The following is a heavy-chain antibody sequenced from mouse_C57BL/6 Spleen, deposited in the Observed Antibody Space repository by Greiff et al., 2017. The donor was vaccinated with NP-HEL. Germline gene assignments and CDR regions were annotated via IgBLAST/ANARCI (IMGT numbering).Heavy chain of an antibody. D-gene: IGHD1-1*01. CDR1: GYAFTNYL. CDR3: ARGDHYYGSSLFFDY. CDR2: INPGSGGT. J-gene: IGHJ2*01. V-gene: IGHV1-54*01. Sequence: VKLMESGAELVRPGTSVKVSCKASGYAFTNYLIEWVKQRPGQGLEWIGVINPGSGGTNYNEKFKGKATLTADKSSSTAYMQLSSLTSEDSAVYFCARGDHYYGSSLFFDYWGQGTTLTVSS.